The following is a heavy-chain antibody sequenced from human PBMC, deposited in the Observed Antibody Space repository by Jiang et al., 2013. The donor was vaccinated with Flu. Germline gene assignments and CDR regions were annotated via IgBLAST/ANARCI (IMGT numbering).Heavy chain of an antibody. CDR1: GYSISSGYY. V-gene: IGHV4-38-2*02. D-gene: IGHD5-12*01. J-gene: IGHJ4*02. Sequence: GSGLVKPSETLSLTCTVSGYSISSGYYWGWIRQPPGKGLEWIGSIYHSGSTYYNPSLKSRVTISVDTSKNQFSLKLSSVTAADTAVYYCARLIHSGYDLYYFDYWGQGTPVTVSS. CDR2: IYHSGST. CDR3: ARLIHSGYDLYYFDY.